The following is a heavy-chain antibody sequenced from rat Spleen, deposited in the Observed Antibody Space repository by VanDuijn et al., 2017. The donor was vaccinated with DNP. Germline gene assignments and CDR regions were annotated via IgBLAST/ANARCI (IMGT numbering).Heavy chain of an antibody. CDR3: ARHGPGYNYFDF. J-gene: IGHJ2*01. CDR2: IIYDGSST. D-gene: IGHD1-4*01. V-gene: IGHV5-17*01. CDR1: GFTFSDYA. Sequence: EVQLVESGGGLVQPGNSLKLSCAASGFTFSDYAMAWVRQSPKKGLEWVATIIYDGSSTYYRDSVKGRFTISRDNAKSTLYLQMNSLRSEDMATYYCARHGPGYNYFDFWGQGVMVTVSS.